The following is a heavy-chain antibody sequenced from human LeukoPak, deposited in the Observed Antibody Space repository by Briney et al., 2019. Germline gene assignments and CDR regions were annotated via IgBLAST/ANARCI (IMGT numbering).Heavy chain of an antibody. CDR1: GFTLSNYW. V-gene: IGHV3-74*01. J-gene: IGHJ4*01. CDR3: SRGREYISNWNPFDF. Sequence: PEGSLRLSCAASGFTLSNYWMHWVRQVPGKGLVWVSSINGHGNTTKYADSVRGRFTISRDNAKNTLFLQMYSLRADDTAVYFCSRGREYISNWNPFDFWGHGTLVTVSS. CDR2: INGHGNTT. D-gene: IGHD6-13*01.